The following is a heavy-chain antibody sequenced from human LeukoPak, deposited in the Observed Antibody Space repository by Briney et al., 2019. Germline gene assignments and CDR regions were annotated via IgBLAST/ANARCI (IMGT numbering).Heavy chain of an antibody. Sequence: SETLSLTSAVYGGSFSGYYWSWIRQPPGKGLEWIGEINHSGSTNYNPSLKSRVTISVDTSKNQFSLKLSSVTAADTAVYYCARGRLIVVVPAARPPGYYYGMDVWGQGTTVTVSS. CDR2: INHSGST. V-gene: IGHV4-34*01. CDR1: GGSFSGYY. J-gene: IGHJ6*02. D-gene: IGHD2-2*01. CDR3: ARGRLIVVVPAARPPGYYYGMDV.